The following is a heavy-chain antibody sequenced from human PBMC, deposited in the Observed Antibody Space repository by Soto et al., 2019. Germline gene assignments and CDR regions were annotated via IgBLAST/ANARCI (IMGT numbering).Heavy chain of an antibody. CDR1: GFSLSTSGVG. Sequence: QITLKESGPTLVKPTQTLTLTCTFSGFSLSTSGVGVGWIRQPPGKALEWLALIYWDDDKRYSPSLKSRLTITQHTSKNQVVLTMTNMDPVDTATYYCAHSWISGPYDILTGYYTNDAFDIWGQGTMVTVSS. V-gene: IGHV2-5*02. D-gene: IGHD3-9*01. J-gene: IGHJ3*02. CDR3: AHSWISGPYDILTGYYTNDAFDI. CDR2: IYWDDDK.